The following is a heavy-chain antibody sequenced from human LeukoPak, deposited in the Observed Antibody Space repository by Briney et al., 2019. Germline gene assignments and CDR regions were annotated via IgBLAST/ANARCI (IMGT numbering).Heavy chain of an antibody. Sequence: GGSLRLSCAASGFTFSSYAMSWVRQAPGKGLEWVSAISGSGGSTYYADSVEGRFTISRDNSKNTLYLQMNSLRAEDTAVYYCARLTIRYFDYWGQGTLVTVSS. V-gene: IGHV3-23*01. CDR3: ARLTIRYFDY. CDR2: ISGSGGST. D-gene: IGHD3-9*01. J-gene: IGHJ4*02. CDR1: GFTFSSYA.